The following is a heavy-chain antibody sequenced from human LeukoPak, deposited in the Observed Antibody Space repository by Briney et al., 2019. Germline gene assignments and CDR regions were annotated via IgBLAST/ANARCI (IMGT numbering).Heavy chain of an antibody. V-gene: IGHV4-59*12. Sequence: KTSETLSLTCTVSGGSISSYYWSWIRQPPGKGLEWIGYIYYSGSTNYSPSLKSRVTISVDTSKNQFSLKLSSVTAADTAVYYCARDFPPGYWGQGTLVTVSS. CDR2: IYYSGST. J-gene: IGHJ4*02. CDR1: GGSISSYY. CDR3: ARDFPPGY.